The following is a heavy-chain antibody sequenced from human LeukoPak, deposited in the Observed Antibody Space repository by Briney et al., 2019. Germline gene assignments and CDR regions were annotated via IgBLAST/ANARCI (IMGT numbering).Heavy chain of an antibody. D-gene: IGHD1-26*01. CDR2: VYYSGNT. Sequence: SETLSLTCAVSGGSISGYYWSWIRQPPGKGLEWIAYVYYSGNTNYNPSLKSRVTISVDTSKNQFSLKLSSVTAADTAVYYCARGHTGATPFDYWGQGTLVTVSS. V-gene: IGHV4-59*12. CDR1: GGSISGYY. J-gene: IGHJ4*02. CDR3: ARGHTGATPFDY.